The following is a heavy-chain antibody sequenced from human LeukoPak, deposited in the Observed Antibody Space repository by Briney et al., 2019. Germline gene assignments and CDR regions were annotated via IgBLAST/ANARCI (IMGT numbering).Heavy chain of an antibody. Sequence: GSLRLSCAASGFTFSSYSMSWIRQPPGKGVEWIGEINHSGSTNYNPSLKSRVTISVDTSKNQFSLKLSSVTAADTAVYYCAGESSGWSKRLYYWGQGTLVTVSS. J-gene: IGHJ4*02. CDR3: AGESSGWSKRLYY. D-gene: IGHD6-19*01. CDR2: INHSGST. CDR1: GFTFSSYS. V-gene: IGHV4-34*08.